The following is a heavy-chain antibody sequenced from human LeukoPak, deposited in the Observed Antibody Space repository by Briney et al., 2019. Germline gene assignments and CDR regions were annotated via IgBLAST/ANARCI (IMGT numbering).Heavy chain of an antibody. CDR2: ISTNGGST. D-gene: IGHD3-22*01. J-gene: IGHJ4*02. V-gene: IGHV3-23*01. CDR3: AKDGLGYDSSGYYSPAFDY. CDR1: GFTFSSYA. Sequence: GGSLRLSCAASGFTFSSYAMSWVRQAPGKGLEWVSGISTNGGSTSYADSVKGRFTISRDNSKNTLYLQMNSLRAEDTAVYYCAKDGLGYDSSGYYSPAFDYWGQGTLVTVSS.